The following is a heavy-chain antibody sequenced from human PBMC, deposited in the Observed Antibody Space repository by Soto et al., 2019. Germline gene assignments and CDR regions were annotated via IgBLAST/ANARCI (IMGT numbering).Heavy chain of an antibody. CDR3: AADLEYGGSNYAFDT. CDR1: GYTLTALS. Sequence: ADLVKVSLKVTGYTLTALSMHWERQAPGKGLEWMGGFDPEDGETIYAQKFQGRVTMTEXXXXXXAXMXLXXXXSEXTAVYYCAADLEYGGSNYAFDTCGQRAVDPLSS. D-gene: IGHD1-26*01. CDR2: FDPEDGET. V-gene: IGHV1-24*01. J-gene: IGHJ5*01.